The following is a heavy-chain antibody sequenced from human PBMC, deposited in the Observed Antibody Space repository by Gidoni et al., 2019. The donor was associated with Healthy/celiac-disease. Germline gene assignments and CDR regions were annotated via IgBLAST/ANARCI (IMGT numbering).Heavy chain of an antibody. V-gene: IGHV1-8*01. CDR2: MNPNSGNT. D-gene: IGHD1-1*01. CDR1: GYTFTSYD. CDR3: ARGHWKGGYSITPYYFDY. J-gene: IGHJ4*02. Sequence: QVQLVQSGAEVKKPGASVKVSCKASGYTFTSYDLNWVRQATGQGLEWMGWMNPNSGNTGYAQKFQGRVTMTRNTSISTAYMELSSLRSEDTAVYYCARGHWKGGYSITPYYFDYWGQGTLVTVSS.